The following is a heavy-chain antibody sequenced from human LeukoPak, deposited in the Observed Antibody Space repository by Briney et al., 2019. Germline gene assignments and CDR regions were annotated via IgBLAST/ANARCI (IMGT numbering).Heavy chain of an antibody. J-gene: IGHJ4*02. Sequence: PGGSLRLSCAASGFTFSSYWMHWVRQAPGKGLVWVSHINTDGSSTTYADSVKGRFTISRDNAKNTLYLQMNSLRAEDTAVYYCARSGGSSSLGYWGQGTLVTASS. CDR3: ARSGGSSSLGY. V-gene: IGHV3-74*01. CDR2: INTDGSST. CDR1: GFTFSSYW. D-gene: IGHD6-6*01.